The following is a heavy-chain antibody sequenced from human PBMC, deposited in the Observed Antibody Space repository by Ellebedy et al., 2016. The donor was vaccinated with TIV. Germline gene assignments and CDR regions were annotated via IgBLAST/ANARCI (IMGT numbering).Heavy chain of an antibody. Sequence: AASVKVSCKASGYTFTSYYMHWVRQAPGQGLEWMGIINPSGGSTSYAQKFQGRVTMTRDTSTSTVYMELTSLTSEDTAVYYCARWSAGKTGVDPWGQGTLVTVSS. V-gene: IGHV1-46*01. D-gene: IGHD7-27*01. J-gene: IGHJ5*02. CDR2: INPSGGST. CDR3: ARWSAGKTGVDP. CDR1: GYTFTSYY.